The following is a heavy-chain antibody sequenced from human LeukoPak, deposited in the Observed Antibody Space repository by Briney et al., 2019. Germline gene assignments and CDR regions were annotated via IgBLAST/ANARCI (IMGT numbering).Heavy chain of an antibody. Sequence: SETLSLTCAVYGGSFSGYYWSWIRQPPGKGLEWIGEINHSGSTNYNPSLKSRVTISVDTSKNQFSLKLSSVTAADTAVYYCARPLYSGSYYRNWFDPWGQGTLVTVSS. J-gene: IGHJ5*02. CDR1: GGSFSGYY. CDR2: INHSGST. CDR3: ARPLYSGSYYRNWFDP. V-gene: IGHV4-34*01. D-gene: IGHD1-26*01.